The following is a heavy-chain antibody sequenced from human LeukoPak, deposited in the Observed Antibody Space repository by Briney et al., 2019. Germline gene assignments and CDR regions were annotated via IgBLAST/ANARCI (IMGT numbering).Heavy chain of an antibody. CDR1: GGSISSSGYY. Sequence: SETLSLTCTVSGGSISSSGYYWGWIRQPPGRCLEWIGRIHYSGSTHYIPSLKSLLTISADTSKNQFSLKLSSVTAADTAVYYCARDKGHFDVDYWGQGTLVTVSS. CDR2: IHYSGST. V-gene: IGHV4-39*07. J-gene: IGHJ4*02. CDR3: ARDKGHFDVDY. D-gene: IGHD3-9*01.